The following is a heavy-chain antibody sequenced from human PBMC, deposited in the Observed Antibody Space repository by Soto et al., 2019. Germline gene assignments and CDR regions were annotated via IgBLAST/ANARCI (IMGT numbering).Heavy chain of an antibody. D-gene: IGHD3-16*02. CDR2: IYYSGTT. V-gene: IGHV4-59*01. Sequence: SETLSLTCTVSGDSISSDYWSWFRQPPGKGLEWIGYIYYSGTTNYNPSLKSRVTISVDTSKNQFSLKLSSVTAADTAVYYCASSSRVSEPYYYYYYMDVWGKGTTVTVSS. J-gene: IGHJ6*03. CDR1: GDSISSDY. CDR3: ASSSRVSEPYYYYYYMDV.